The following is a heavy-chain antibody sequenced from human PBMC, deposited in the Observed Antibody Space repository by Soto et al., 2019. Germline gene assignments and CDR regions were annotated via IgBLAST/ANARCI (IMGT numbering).Heavy chain of an antibody. V-gene: IGHV1-69*02. CDR2: IIPILGIA. CDR3: AAPTTVFDYLDY. Sequence: SVKVSCKASGGTFSSYTISWVRQAPGQGLEWMGRIIPILGIANYAQKFQGRVTFTADKSTSTANMELSSLRSEDTAVYYCAAPTTVFDYLDYGGKGPRVTVS. J-gene: IGHJ4*02. CDR1: GGTFSSYT. D-gene: IGHD4-17*01.